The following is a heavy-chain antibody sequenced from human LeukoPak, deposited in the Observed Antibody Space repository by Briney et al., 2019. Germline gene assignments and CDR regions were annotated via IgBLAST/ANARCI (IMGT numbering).Heavy chain of an antibody. D-gene: IGHD3-10*01. CDR1: GGSISSYY. J-gene: IGHJ5*01. CDR2: ISYSGST. CDR3: ARLVWLGESPGSWFDS. Sequence: SETLSLTCTVSGGSISSYYWSWIRQPPGKGLEWIGYISYSGSTNYNPSPKSRVTISPDTSKNQLFLKLNSVTAADTAVYYCARLVWLGESPGSWFDSWGQGTLATVSS. V-gene: IGHV4-59*01.